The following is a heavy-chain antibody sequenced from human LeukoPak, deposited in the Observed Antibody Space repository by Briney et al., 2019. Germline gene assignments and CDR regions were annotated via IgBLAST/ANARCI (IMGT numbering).Heavy chain of an antibody. Sequence: GGSLRLSCAASGFTFSSYAMHWVRQAPGKGLEWVAVISYDGSNKYYADSVKGRFTISRDNSKNTLYLQMNSLRAEDTAVYYCARDSPRGGEVDYWGQGTLVTVSS. CDR3: ARDSPRGGEVDY. CDR1: GFTFSSYA. D-gene: IGHD3-16*01. CDR2: ISYDGSNK. J-gene: IGHJ4*02. V-gene: IGHV3-30-3*01.